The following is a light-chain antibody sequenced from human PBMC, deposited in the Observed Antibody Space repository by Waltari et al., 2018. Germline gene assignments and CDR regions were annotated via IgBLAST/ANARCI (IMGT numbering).Light chain of an antibody. J-gene: IGKJ1*01. CDR3: QHYVRLPVT. CDR1: QSVRGT. CDR2: GAS. V-gene: IGKV3-20*01. Sequence: EIVLTQSPGTLSSSPGETATLACRASQSVRGTLAWYQQKPGQAPRLLIYGASIRATGIPDRFSGSGSGTDFSLTITRLEPEDFAVYYCQHYVRLPVTFGQGTRVEIK.